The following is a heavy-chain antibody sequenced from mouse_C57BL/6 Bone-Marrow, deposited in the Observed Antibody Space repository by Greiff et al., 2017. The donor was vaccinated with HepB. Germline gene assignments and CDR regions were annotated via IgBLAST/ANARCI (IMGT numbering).Heavy chain of an antibody. CDR3: ARSGDYDWYFDG. CDR1: GYTFTSYW. J-gene: IGHJ1*03. CDR2: IHPNSGST. V-gene: IGHV1-64*01. D-gene: IGHD2-4*01. Sequence: VQLQQPGAELVKPGASVKLSCKASGYTFTSYWMHWVKQRPGQGLEWIGMIHPNSGSTNYNEKFKSKATLTVDKSSSTAYMQLSSLTSEDSAVYYCARSGDYDWYFDGWGTGTTVTVSS.